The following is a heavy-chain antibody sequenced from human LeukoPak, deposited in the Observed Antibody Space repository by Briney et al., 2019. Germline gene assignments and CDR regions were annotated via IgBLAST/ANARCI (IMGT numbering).Heavy chain of an antibody. CDR3: AKDQAVLRFLEWSPGAFDI. J-gene: IGHJ3*02. CDR1: GFTFSSYS. Sequence: GGSLRLSCAASGFTFSSYSMNWVRQAPGKGLEWVSSISSSSSYIYYADSVKGRFTISRDNAKNTLYLQMNSLRAEDTAVYYCAKDQAVLRFLEWSPGAFDIWGQGTMVTVSS. V-gene: IGHV3-21*01. D-gene: IGHD3-3*01. CDR2: ISSSSSYI.